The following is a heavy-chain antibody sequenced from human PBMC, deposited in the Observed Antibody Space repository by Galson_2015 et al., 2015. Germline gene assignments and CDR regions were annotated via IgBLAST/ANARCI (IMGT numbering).Heavy chain of an antibody. J-gene: IGHJ5*02. CDR1: GFTFSSYS. CDR3: ASEEHCSSTSCYQNPWFDP. CDR2: ISSSSSYI. V-gene: IGHV3-21*01. D-gene: IGHD2-2*01. Sequence: SLRLSCAASGFTFSSYSMNWVRQAPGKGLEWVSSISSSSSYIYYADSVKGRFTISRDNAKNSLYLQMNSLRAEDTAVYYCASEEHCSSTSCYQNPWFDPWGQGTLVTVSS.